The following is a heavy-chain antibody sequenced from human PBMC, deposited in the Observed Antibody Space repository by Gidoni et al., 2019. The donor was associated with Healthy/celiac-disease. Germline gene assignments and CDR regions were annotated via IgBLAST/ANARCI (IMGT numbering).Heavy chain of an antibody. Sequence: EVQLVESGGGLVKPGGSLRLSCAAPGFTFSSYSMNWVRQAPGKVLEWVSSISSSSSYIYYADSVKGRFTISRDNAKNSLYLQMNSLRAEDTAVYYCARPPPFDYGSGSYYWYFDYWGQGTLVTVSS. CDR3: ARPPPFDYGSGSYYWYFDY. D-gene: IGHD3-10*01. CDR1: GFTFSSYS. CDR2: ISSSSSYI. V-gene: IGHV3-21*01. J-gene: IGHJ4*02.